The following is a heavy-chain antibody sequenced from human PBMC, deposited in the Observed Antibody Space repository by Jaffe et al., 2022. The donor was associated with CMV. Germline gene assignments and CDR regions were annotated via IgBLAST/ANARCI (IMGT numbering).Heavy chain of an antibody. CDR2: ISSSSSYT. J-gene: IGHJ4*02. V-gene: IGHV3-11*06. Sequence: QVQLVESGGGLVKPGGSLRLSCAASGFTFSDYYMSWIRQAPGKGLEWVSYISSSSSYTNYADSVKGRFTISRDNAKNSLYLQMNSLRAEDTAVYYCARVGRCCYGDYPSHFDYWGQGTLVTVSS. CDR3: ARVGRCCYGDYPSHFDY. CDR1: GFTFSDYY. D-gene: IGHD4-17*01.